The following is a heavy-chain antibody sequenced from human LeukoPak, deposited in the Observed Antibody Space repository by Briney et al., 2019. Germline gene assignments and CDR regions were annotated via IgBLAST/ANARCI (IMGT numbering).Heavy chain of an antibody. D-gene: IGHD3-10*01. Sequence: SETLSLTCTVSGGSISSYYWSWIRQPAGKGLEWIGRIYTSGSTNYNPSLKSRVTMSVDTSKNQFSLKLSSVTAADTAVYYCARGAYYYGSGSYRSWAFDIWGQGTMVTVSS. V-gene: IGHV4-4*07. CDR2: IYTSGST. CDR1: GGSISSYY. CDR3: ARGAYYYGSGSYRSWAFDI. J-gene: IGHJ3*02.